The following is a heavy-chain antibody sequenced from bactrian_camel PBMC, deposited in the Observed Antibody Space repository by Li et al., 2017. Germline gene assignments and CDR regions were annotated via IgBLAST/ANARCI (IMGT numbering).Heavy chain of an antibody. Sequence: HVQLVESGGGSVQAGQSVTLSCEHSGWSKSCMGWFRQTPGQAREGVATITTAGATMYADSVKGRFTITRHNLQNIVYLQMDDLEPEDTAMYYCAARGPYCYTKLSVRDFTYWGQGTQVTVS. CDR1: GWSKSC. V-gene: IGHV3S53*01. CDR2: ITTAGAT. D-gene: IGHD2*01. CDR3: AARGPYCYTKLSVRDFTY. J-gene: IGHJ6*01.